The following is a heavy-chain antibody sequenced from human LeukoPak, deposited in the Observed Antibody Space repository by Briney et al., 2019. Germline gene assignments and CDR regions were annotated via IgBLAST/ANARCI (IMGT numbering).Heavy chain of an antibody. J-gene: IGHJ4*02. CDR2: ISNTGSTI. CDR3: ATLARITMVRGINY. Sequence: GGSLRLSCAASGFTFSDYYMSWVRQAPGKGLEWVSYISNTGSTIYYADSVKGRFTISRDNAKNSLYLQMNSLRAEDTAVYYCATLARITMVRGINYWGQGTLVTVSS. V-gene: IGHV3-11*04. D-gene: IGHD3-10*01. CDR1: GFTFSDYY.